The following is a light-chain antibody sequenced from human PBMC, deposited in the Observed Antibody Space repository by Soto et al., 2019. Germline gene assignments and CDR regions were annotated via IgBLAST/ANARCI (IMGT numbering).Light chain of an antibody. CDR1: QSICRS. CDR3: QQYTSYLLT. J-gene: IGKJ3*01. V-gene: IGKV1-5*01. Sequence: DILMSHSPSTLSASVGDRVTITCRASQSICRSLDWYQQKPGKAPNLLIFDASCLESGVPSRFSGSGFGTEFTLTISSLKPDDFATYYCQQYTSYLLTFGPGTTVDIK. CDR2: DAS.